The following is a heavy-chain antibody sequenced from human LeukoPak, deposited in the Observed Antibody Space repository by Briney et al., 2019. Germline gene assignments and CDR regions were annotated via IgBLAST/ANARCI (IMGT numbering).Heavy chain of an antibody. V-gene: IGHV4-31*03. CDR3: ARGLRDRYCSGGSCYPNSWCFDL. D-gene: IGHD2-15*01. CDR2: IYYSGST. CDR1: GGSISSGGYY. J-gene: IGHJ2*01. Sequence: SETLSLTCTVSGGSISSGGYYWSWIRQHPGKGLEWIGYIYYSGSTYYNPSLKSRVTISVDTSKNQFSLKLSSVTAADTAVYYCARGLRDRYCSGGSCYPNSWCFDLWGRGTLVTVSS.